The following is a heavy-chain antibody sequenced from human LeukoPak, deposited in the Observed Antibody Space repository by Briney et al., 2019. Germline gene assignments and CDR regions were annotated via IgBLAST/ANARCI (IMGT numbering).Heavy chain of an antibody. Sequence: GGSLRLSCEASGFTFNTYPMHWVRQAPDKGLEWVAMISYHGSDVYYADSVKGRFTISRDNSKNTVYLQMNNPRVEDTAMYYCARVHDTTGYFHYFDSWGQGTLVTVSS. V-gene: IGHV3-30*04. CDR1: GFTFNTYP. J-gene: IGHJ4*02. D-gene: IGHD3-9*01. CDR2: ISYHGSDV. CDR3: ARVHDTTGYFHYFDS.